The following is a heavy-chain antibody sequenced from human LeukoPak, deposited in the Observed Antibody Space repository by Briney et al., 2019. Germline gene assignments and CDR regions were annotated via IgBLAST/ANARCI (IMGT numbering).Heavy chain of an antibody. V-gene: IGHV3-30*03. CDR3: ARDLAGD. CDR1: GFTFKNYD. Sequence: GGSLRLSCVASGFTFKNYDMHWVRQAPGKGLEWVAVISYDGSNKFYGDSVKGRFTLSRYNSKNTVFLQMNSLRAEDTAVYYCARDLAGDWGQGTLVTVSS. CDR2: ISYDGSNK. J-gene: IGHJ4*02. D-gene: IGHD3-10*01.